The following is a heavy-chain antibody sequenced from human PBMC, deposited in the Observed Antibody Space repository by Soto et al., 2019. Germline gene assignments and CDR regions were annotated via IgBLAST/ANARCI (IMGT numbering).Heavy chain of an antibody. V-gene: IGHV3-53*05. J-gene: IGHJ4*02. CDR3: AKDSIDSSGYYYFDS. D-gene: IGHD3-22*01. CDR1: GFTVSSNY. Sequence: PGGSLRLSCAASGFTVSSNYMSWVRQAPGKGLEWVSVIYSGGSTYYADSVKGRFTISRDNSKNTLYLQMNSLRAEDTAVYYCAKDSIDSSGYYYFDSWGQGTPVTVPQ. CDR2: IYSGGST.